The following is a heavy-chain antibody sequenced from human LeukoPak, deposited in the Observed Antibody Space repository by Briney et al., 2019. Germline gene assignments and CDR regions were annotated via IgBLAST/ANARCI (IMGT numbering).Heavy chain of an antibody. D-gene: IGHD3-22*01. CDR3: ARDGYYDSSGPYYFDY. Sequence: ASVKVSCKASSYTFTSYGISWVRQAPGQGLEWMGRISAYNGDTNYVQKFLGRVTMTTDTPTSIAYMELRSLRSDDTAVYYCARDGYYDSSGPYYFDYWGQGTLVTVSS. J-gene: IGHJ4*02. CDR2: ISAYNGDT. CDR1: SYTFTSYG. V-gene: IGHV1-18*01.